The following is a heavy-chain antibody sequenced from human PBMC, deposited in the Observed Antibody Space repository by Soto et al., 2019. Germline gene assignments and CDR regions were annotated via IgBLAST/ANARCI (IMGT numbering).Heavy chain of an antibody. V-gene: IGHV3-33*01. CDR3: ARTAAGRNRGFDY. Sequence: GGSLRLSCAASGFTYSSYGMHWVRQAPGKGLEWVAVIWYDGSNKYYADSVKGRFTISRDNSKNTLHLQMNSLRAEDTAVYYCARTAAGRNRGFDYWGQGTLVTVSS. D-gene: IGHD6-13*01. CDR2: IWYDGSNK. J-gene: IGHJ4*02. CDR1: GFTYSSYG.